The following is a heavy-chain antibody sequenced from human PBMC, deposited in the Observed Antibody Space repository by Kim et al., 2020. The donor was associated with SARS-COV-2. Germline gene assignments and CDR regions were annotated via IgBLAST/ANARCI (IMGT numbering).Heavy chain of an antibody. CDR2: IYSGGST. CDR3: ARDFGLCSGGSCYYYGMDV. V-gene: IGHV3-53*01. CDR1: GFTVSSNY. D-gene: IGHD2-15*01. J-gene: IGHJ6*02. Sequence: GGSLRLSCAASGFTVSSNYMSWVRQAPGKGLEWVSVIYSGGSTYYADSVKGRFTISRDNSKNTLYLQMNSLRAEDTAVYYCARDFGLCSGGSCYYYGMDVWGPAPSVPVSS.